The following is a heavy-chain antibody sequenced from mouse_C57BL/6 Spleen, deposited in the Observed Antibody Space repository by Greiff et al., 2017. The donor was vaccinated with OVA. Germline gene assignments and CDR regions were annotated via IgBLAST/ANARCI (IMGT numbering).Heavy chain of an antibody. Sequence: EVQLQQSGPELVKPGDSVKISCKASGYSFTGYFMNWVMQSHGKSLEWIGRINPYNGDTFYNQQFKGKATLTVDKSSSTAHMELRSLTSEDSAVYNSAKSYEYNGAFDTRGEETTLTVSS. V-gene: IGHV1-20*01. CDR2: INPYNGDT. CDR3: AKSYEYNGAFDT. J-gene: IGHJ2*01. D-gene: IGHD2-4*01. CDR1: GYSFTGYF.